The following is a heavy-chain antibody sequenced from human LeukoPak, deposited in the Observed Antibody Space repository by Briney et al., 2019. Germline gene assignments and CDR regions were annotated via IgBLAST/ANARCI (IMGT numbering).Heavy chain of an antibody. CDR1: GGSFSGYY. CDR2: INHSGST. V-gene: IGHV4-34*09. CDR3: ARVTDYYDSSGYIDY. J-gene: IGHJ4*02. Sequence: SETLSLTCAVYGGSFSGYYWSWIRQPPVKGLEWIGEINHSGSTYYNPSLKSRVTISVDTSKNQFSLKLSSVTAADTAVYYCARVTDYYDSSGYIDYWGQGTLVTVSS. D-gene: IGHD3-22*01.